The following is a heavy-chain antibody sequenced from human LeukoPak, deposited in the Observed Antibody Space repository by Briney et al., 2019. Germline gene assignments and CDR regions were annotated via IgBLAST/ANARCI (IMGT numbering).Heavy chain of an antibody. J-gene: IGHJ4*02. CDR1: GGPFSGYF. Sequence: SETLSLTCAVSGGPFSGYFRSWIRQSSGKGLEWIGEIHNSGTTNYNPSLNSRVTISEDTSKNQFYLNLSSVTAADTAVYYCARRYYYNLGSFPFDFWGQGTLVTVSS. V-gene: IGHV4-34*01. CDR2: IHNSGTT. D-gene: IGHD3-10*01. CDR3: ARRYYYNLGSFPFDF.